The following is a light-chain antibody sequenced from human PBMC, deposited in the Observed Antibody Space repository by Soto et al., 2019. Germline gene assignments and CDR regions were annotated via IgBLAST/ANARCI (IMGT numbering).Light chain of an antibody. V-gene: IGLV7-46*01. J-gene: IGLJ2*01. CDR2: DTS. CDR1: TGAVTSGHY. CDR3: LLSYSGSRV. Sequence: QAVVTQEPSLTVSPGGTVTLTCGSSTGAVTSGHYPYGFQQKPGQAPRTLISDTSNKHSWTPARFSGSLLGGKAALTLSGAEPEDEDDYYCLLSYSGSRVFGGGTKLTVL.